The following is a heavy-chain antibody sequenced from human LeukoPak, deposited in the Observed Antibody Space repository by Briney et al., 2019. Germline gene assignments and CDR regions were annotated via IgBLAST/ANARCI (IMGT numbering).Heavy chain of an antibody. CDR2: FYYSGST. CDR3: ARRLRLYYMDV. J-gene: IGHJ6*03. D-gene: IGHD3-16*01. CDR1: GGSISSSGYY. Sequence: PSETLSLTCTVSGGSISSSGYYWGWIRQPPGKGLEWIGSFYYSGSTYYNPSLNSRVTISVDTSKNQFSLKLTSVTAADTALYYCARRLRLYYMDVWGKGTTVTVSS. V-gene: IGHV4-39*01.